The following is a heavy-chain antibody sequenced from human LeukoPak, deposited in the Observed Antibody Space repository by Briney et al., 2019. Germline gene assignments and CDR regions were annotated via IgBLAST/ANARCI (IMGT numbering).Heavy chain of an antibody. D-gene: IGHD1-7*01. CDR2: VYTSGST. J-gene: IGHJ3*02. CDR1: GGSISGYY. V-gene: IGHV4-4*07. CDR3: ARLITGTTTAFDI. Sequence: SETLSLTCSVSGGSISGYYWTWIRQPAGKGLEWIGRVYTSGSTHYNPSLKTRLTMSVDTSKNQFSLKPSSVTAADTAVYYCARLITGTTTAFDIWGQGTMVTVSS.